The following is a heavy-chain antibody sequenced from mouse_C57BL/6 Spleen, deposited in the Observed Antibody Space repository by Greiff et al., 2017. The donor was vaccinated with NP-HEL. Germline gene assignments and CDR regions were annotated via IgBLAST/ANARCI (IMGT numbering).Heavy chain of an antibody. D-gene: IGHD2-1*01. Sequence: EVQRVESGGDLVKPGGSLKLSCAASGFTFSSYGMSWVRQTPDKRLEWVATISSGGSYTYYPDSVKGRFTISRDNAKNTLYLQMSSLKSEDTAMYYCARHYGNSYFDYWGQGTSVTVSS. V-gene: IGHV5-6*01. J-gene: IGHJ4*01. CDR3: ARHYGNSYFDY. CDR2: ISSGGSYT. CDR1: GFTFSSYG.